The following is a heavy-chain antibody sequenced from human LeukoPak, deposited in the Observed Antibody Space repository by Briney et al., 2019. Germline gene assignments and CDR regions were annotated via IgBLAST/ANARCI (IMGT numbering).Heavy chain of an antibody. V-gene: IGHV1-18*01. J-gene: IGHJ3*02. CDR1: GYTFTSYG. Sequence: ASVKVDCKASGYTFTSYGISWLRQAPGQGLVWIVWTSAYNGNTNYAQKLQGRVTMTTDTSTSTAYMELRSLRSDDTAVYYCARSRRSWLFFDAFDIWGQGTMVTVSS. D-gene: IGHD6-13*01. CDR3: ARSRRSWLFFDAFDI. CDR2: TSAYNGNT.